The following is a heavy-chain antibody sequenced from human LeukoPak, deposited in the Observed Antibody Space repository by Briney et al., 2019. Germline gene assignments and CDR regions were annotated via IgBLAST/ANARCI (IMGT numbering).Heavy chain of an antibody. Sequence: PSQTLSLTCTVSGGSISSGGYYWSWIRQPPGKGLEWIGYIYHSGSTYYNPSLKSRVTISVDRSKNQFSLKLSSVTAADTAVYYCARGYCSSTSCYLGGSYFDLWGRGTLVTVSS. D-gene: IGHD2-2*01. CDR3: ARGYCSSTSCYLGGSYFDL. CDR1: GGSISSGGYY. CDR2: IYHSGST. V-gene: IGHV4-30-2*01. J-gene: IGHJ2*01.